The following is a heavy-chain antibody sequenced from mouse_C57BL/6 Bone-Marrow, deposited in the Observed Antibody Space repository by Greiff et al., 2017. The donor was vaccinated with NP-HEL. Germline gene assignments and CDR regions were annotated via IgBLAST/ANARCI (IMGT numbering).Heavy chain of an antibody. CDR1: GYTFTDYY. V-gene: IGHV1-26*01. CDR2: INPNNGGT. J-gene: IGHJ1*03. CDR3: ARDTTVVAPLYWYFDV. Sequence: EVQLQQSGPELVKPGASVKISCKASGYTFTDYYMNWVKQSHGKSLEWIGDINPNNGGTSYNQKFKGKATLTVDKSSSTAYMELRSLTSEDSAVYYCARDTTVVAPLYWYFDVWGTGTTVTVSS. D-gene: IGHD1-1*01.